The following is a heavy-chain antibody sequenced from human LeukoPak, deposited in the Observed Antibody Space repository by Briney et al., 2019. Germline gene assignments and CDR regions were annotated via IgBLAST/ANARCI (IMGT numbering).Heavy chain of an antibody. J-gene: IGHJ4*02. Sequence: ASVKVSCKASGYTFTGYYMHWVRQAPGQGLEWMGWINPNSGGTNYAQKFQGRVTMIRDTSISTAYMELSRLRSDDTAVYYCARDVYRYYGSGSYATRSSDYWGQGTLVTVSS. CDR3: ARDVYRYYGSGSYATRSSDY. CDR1: GYTFTGYY. D-gene: IGHD3-10*01. CDR2: INPNSGGT. V-gene: IGHV1-2*02.